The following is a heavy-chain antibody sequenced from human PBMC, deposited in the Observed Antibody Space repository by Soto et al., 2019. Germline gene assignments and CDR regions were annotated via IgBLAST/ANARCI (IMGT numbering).Heavy chain of an antibody. CDR1: GYSFTIYW. J-gene: IGHJ4*02. CDR2: IYPGDSDT. Sequence: PGXSLSISCKGSGYSFTIYWIGWLRQMPVKGLEWMGVIYPGDSDTRYSPSFQGQVTISADKSISTAYLQWSSLKASDTAMYYCAREGYSQYYFDYWGQGTLVTVSS. CDR3: AREGYSQYYFDY. V-gene: IGHV5-51*01. D-gene: IGHD6-13*01.